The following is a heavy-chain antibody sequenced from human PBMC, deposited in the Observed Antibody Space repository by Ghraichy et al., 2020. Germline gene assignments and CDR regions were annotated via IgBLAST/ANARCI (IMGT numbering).Heavy chain of an antibody. Sequence: GGSLRLSCAASGFTFSSYAMSWVRQAPGKGLEWVSTIAVSGDSTFYADSVKGRFTISRDNSKNTLYLQMSSLRTEDTAVFYCAKDGAFYRGDMDVWGQGTTVTVSS. D-gene: IGHD5-12*01. CDR2: IAVSGDST. V-gene: IGHV3-23*01. J-gene: IGHJ6*02. CDR3: AKDGAFYRGDMDV. CDR1: GFTFSSYA.